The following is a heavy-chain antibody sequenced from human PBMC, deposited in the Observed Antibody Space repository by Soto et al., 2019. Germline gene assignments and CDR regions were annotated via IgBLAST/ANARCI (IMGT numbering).Heavy chain of an antibody. CDR3: ARGFGVVVPAAPPYYYYYGMDV. CDR1: GLTFSSYS. V-gene: IGHV3-21*01. CDR2: ISSSSSYI. D-gene: IGHD2-2*01. Sequence: EVQLVESGGGLVKPGGSLRLSCAASGLTFSSYSMNWVRQAPGKGLEWVSSISSSSSYIYYADSVKGRFTISRDNAKNSLYLQMNSLRAEDTAVYYCARGFGVVVPAAPPYYYYYGMDVWGQGTTVTVSS. J-gene: IGHJ6*02.